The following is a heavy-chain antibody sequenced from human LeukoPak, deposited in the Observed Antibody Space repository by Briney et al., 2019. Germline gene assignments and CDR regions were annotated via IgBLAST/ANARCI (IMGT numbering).Heavy chain of an antibody. CDR1: GFTFTTYW. D-gene: IGHD2-2*01. CDR3: VREGLECSGSSCQRAAFDY. Sequence: GGSLRLSCAASGFTFTTYWMHWVRQVPGKGLVCVARIKGDGSSTRHADSMKGRFTISRDNAKNTLYLQMNSLRDEDTAVYYCVREGLECSGSSCQRAAFDYWGQGTLVTVSS. J-gene: IGHJ4*02. CDR2: IKGDGSST. V-gene: IGHV3-74*01.